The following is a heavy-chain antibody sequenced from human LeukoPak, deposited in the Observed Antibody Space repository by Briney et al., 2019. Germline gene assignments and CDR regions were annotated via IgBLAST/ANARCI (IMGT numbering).Heavy chain of an antibody. CDR2: IIPIFGTA. CDR1: GGTFSSYA. V-gene: IGHV1-69*05. CDR3: ARGGSAEQLVHGEYYYYYMDV. J-gene: IGHJ6*03. D-gene: IGHD6-13*01. Sequence: PVKVSCKASGGTFSSYAISWVRQAPGQGLEWMGGIIPIFGTANYAQKFQGRVTITTDESTSTAYMELSSLRSEDTAVYYCARGGSAEQLVHGEYYYYYMDVWGKGTTVTVSS.